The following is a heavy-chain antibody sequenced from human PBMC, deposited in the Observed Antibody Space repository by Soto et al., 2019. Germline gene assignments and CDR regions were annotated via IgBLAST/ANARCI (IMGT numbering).Heavy chain of an antibody. CDR2: FDPEDGET. J-gene: IGHJ6*02. V-gene: IGHV1-24*01. D-gene: IGHD3-9*01. CDR3: ATDSWSGDIPTHYYGMDV. CDR1: GYTLTELS. Sequence: GASVKVSCKVSGYTLTELSMHWVRQAPGKGLEWMGGFDPEDGETIYAQKFQGRVTMTEDTSTDTAYMELSSLRSEDTAVYYCATDSWSGDIPTHYYGMDVWGQGTTVTVSS.